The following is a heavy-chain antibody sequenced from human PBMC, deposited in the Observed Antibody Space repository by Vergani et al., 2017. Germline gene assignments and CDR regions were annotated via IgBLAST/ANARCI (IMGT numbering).Heavy chain of an antibody. D-gene: IGHD3-3*01. CDR3: ARDRNYDFWSGYYYIDY. Sequence: QVQLVQSGAEVKKPGASVKVSCKASGYTFTSYYMHWVRQAPGQGLEWMGIINPSGGSTSYAQKFQGRVTMNRDTSTSTVYMELSSLRSEDTAVYYCARDRNYDFWSGYYYIDYWGQGTLVTVSS. J-gene: IGHJ4*02. CDR2: INPSGGST. CDR1: GYTFTSYY. V-gene: IGHV1-46*01.